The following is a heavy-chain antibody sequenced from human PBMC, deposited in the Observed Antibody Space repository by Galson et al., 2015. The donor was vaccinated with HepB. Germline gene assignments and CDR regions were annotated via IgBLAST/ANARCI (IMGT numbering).Heavy chain of an antibody. D-gene: IGHD6-13*01. CDR2: INHSGST. V-gene: IGHV4-34*01. Sequence: SETLSLTCAVYGGSFSGYYWSWIRQPPGKGLEWIGEINHSGSTNYNPSLKSRVTISVDTSKNQFSLKLSSVTAADTAVYYCAGKAAAGEAPFDYWGQGTLVTVSS. J-gene: IGHJ4*02. CDR1: GGSFSGYY. CDR3: AGKAAAGEAPFDY.